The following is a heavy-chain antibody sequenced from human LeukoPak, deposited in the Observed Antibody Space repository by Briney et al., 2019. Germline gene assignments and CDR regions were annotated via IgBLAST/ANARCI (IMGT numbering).Heavy chain of an antibody. V-gene: IGHV1-2*02. Sequence: ASVKVSCKASGYTFTGYYMHWVRQAPGQGLEWMGWINPNSGGTNYAQKFQGRVTMTRDTSISTAYMELSRLRSDDTAVYYCARAPRSGIRVAYYYYMGVWGKGTTVTVSS. CDR3: ARAPRSGIRVAYYYYMGV. J-gene: IGHJ6*03. D-gene: IGHD3-10*01. CDR1: GYTFTGYY. CDR2: INPNSGGT.